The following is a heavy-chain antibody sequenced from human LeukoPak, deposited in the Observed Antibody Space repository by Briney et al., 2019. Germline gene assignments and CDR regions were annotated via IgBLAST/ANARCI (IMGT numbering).Heavy chain of an antibody. J-gene: IGHJ5*02. V-gene: IGHV4-59*01. CDR1: GGSISSYY. D-gene: IGHD4-17*01. Sequence: SETLSLTCTVSGGSISSYYWSWIRQPPGKGLEWSGYIYYSGSTNYNPSLKSRVTISVDTSKNQFSLKLSSVTAADTAVYYCAREQRRYNWFDPWGQGTLVTVSS. CDR3: AREQRRYNWFDP. CDR2: IYYSGST.